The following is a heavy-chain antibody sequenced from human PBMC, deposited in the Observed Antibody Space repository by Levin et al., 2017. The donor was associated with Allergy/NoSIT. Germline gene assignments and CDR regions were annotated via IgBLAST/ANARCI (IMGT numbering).Heavy chain of an antibody. CDR2: IYYSGST. D-gene: IGHD3-22*01. Sequence: KPSETLSLTCTVSGGSISSYYWSWIRQPPGKGLEWIGYIYYSGSTNYNPSLKSRVTISVDTSKNQFSLKLSSVTAADTAVYYCARGGLGTYYYDSSGYPYWYFDLWGRGTLVTVSS. CDR3: ARGGLGTYYYDSSGYPYWYFDL. J-gene: IGHJ2*01. V-gene: IGHV4-59*01. CDR1: GGSISSYY.